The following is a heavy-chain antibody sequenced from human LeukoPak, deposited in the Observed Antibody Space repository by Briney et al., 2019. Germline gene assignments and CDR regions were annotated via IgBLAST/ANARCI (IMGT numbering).Heavy chain of an antibody. J-gene: IGHJ4*02. D-gene: IGHD6-6*01. CDR2: ISGSGGST. CDR1: GFTFSNYA. Sequence: GGSLRLSCAASGFTFSNYAMSWVRQAPGKGLEWVSAISGSGGSTYYADSVKGRFTISRDNAKNSLFLQMNSLRAEDTAVYYCARLYSSSSGRALDYWGQGTLVTVSS. CDR3: ARLYSSSSGRALDY. V-gene: IGHV3-23*01.